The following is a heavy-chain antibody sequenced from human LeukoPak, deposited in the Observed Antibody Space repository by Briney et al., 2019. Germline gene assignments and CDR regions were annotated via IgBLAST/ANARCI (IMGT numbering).Heavy chain of an antibody. V-gene: IGHV3-33*01. J-gene: IGHJ4*01. CDR3: ARWAGTRQFYFDY. CDR1: GFSLSNYG. CDR2: INYDGSNR. Sequence: GGSLRLSCAASGFSLSNYGLHWVRQGPGKGLEWLAVINYDGSNRYYADSVKGRFTISKDSSENILYLQMNSLRADDTAMYYCARWAGTRQFYFDYWGHGTLATVFS. D-gene: IGHD6-19*01.